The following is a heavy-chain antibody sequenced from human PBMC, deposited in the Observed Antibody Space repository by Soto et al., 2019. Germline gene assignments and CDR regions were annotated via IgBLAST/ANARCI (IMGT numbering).Heavy chain of an antibody. CDR2: INPSGGST. CDR1: GYTFTSYY. CDR3: ARGPRSENYYYYYMDA. V-gene: IGHV1-46*03. Sequence: ASVKVSCKASGYTFTSYYMHWVRQAPGQGLEWMGIINPSGGSTSYAQKFQGRVTMTRDTSTSTVYMELSSLRSEDTAVYYCARGPRSENYYYYYMDAWGKGTTVTVSS. J-gene: IGHJ6*03.